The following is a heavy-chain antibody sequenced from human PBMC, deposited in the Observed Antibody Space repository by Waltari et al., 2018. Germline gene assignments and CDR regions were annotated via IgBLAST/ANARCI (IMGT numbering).Heavy chain of an antibody. J-gene: IGHJ4*02. CDR3: AGDDYIWGSYRPRFDY. Sequence: QVQLQESGPGLVKPSETLSLTCTVSGGSISSHYWSWIRQPPGKGLEWIGYIYYSGSTNYNPSLKSRFTISVDTSKNQFSLKLSSVTAADTAVYYCAGDDYIWGSYRPRFDYWGQGTLVTVSS. D-gene: IGHD3-16*02. CDR2: IYYSGST. CDR1: GGSISSHY. V-gene: IGHV4-59*11.